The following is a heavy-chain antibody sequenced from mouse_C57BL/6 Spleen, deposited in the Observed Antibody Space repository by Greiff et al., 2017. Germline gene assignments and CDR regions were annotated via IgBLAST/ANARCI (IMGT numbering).Heavy chain of an antibody. CDR3: ERSSDSSGSEVDY. Sequence: QVQLQQSGPELVKPGASVKISCKASGYAFSSSWMNWVKQRPGKGLEWIGRIYPGDGDTNYNGKFKGKATLTADKSSSTAYMQLSSLTSEDSAVYFCERSSDSSGSEVDYWGQGTSVTVSS. D-gene: IGHD3-2*02. V-gene: IGHV1-82*01. J-gene: IGHJ4*01. CDR2: IYPGDGDT. CDR1: GYAFSSSW.